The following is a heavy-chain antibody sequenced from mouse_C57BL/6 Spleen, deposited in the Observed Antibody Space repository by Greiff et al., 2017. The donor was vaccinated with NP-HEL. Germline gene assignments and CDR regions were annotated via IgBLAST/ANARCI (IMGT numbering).Heavy chain of an antibody. CDR1: GFTFSSYA. Sequence: EVQGVESGGGLVKPGGSLKLSCAASGFTFSSYAMSWVRQTPEKRLEWVATISDGGSYTYYPDNVKGRFTISRDNAKNNLYLQMSHLKSEDTAVYYCAREGYYGSWFAYWGQGTLVTVSA. CDR2: ISDGGSYT. V-gene: IGHV5-4*01. CDR3: AREGYYGSWFAY. J-gene: IGHJ3*01. D-gene: IGHD1-1*01.